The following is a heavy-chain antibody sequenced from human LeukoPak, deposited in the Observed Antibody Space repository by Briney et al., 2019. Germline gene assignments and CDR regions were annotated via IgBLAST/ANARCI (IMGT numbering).Heavy chain of an antibody. CDR1: GYTFTNYA. CDR2: INPNSGGT. Sequence: ASVKVSCKASGYTFTNYAMHWVRQAPGQGLEWMGWINPNSGGTNYAQKFQGRVTMTRDTSISTAYMELSRLRSDDTAVYYCARVGVAAGTINYYYYMDVWGKGTTVTVSS. D-gene: IGHD6-13*01. CDR3: ARVGVAAGTINYYYYMDV. V-gene: IGHV1-2*02. J-gene: IGHJ6*03.